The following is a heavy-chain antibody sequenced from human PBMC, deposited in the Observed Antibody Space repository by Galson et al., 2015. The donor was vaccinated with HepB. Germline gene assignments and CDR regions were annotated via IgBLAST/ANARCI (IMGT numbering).Heavy chain of an antibody. J-gene: IGHJ4*02. V-gene: IGHV3-72*01. CDR2: SRDKTHSYTT. CDR3: SRPGGDSSSSNFDY. D-gene: IGHD6-6*01. Sequence: SLRLSCAASGFTFSSYAMSWVRQAPGEGLEWVGRSRDKTHSYTTEYAASVKGRFTISRDNSKNTAYLQMNSLKTEDTAVYYCSRPGGDSSSSNFDYWGQGTLVTVSP. CDR1: GFTFSSYA.